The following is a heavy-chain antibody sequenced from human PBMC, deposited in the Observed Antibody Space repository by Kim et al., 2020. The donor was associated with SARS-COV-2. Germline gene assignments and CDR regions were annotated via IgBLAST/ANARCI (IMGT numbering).Heavy chain of an antibody. J-gene: IGHJ5*02. V-gene: IGHV3-49*03. CDR1: GFTFGDYA. CDR3: TRDRAEYSSSKNWFDP. CDR2: IRSKAYGGTT. D-gene: IGHD6-6*01. Sequence: GGSLRLSCTASGFTFGDYAMSWFRQAPGKGLEWVGFIRSKAYGGTTEYAASVKGRFTISRDDSKSIAYLQMNSLKTEDTAVYYCTRDRAEYSSSKNWFDPWGQGTLVTVSS.